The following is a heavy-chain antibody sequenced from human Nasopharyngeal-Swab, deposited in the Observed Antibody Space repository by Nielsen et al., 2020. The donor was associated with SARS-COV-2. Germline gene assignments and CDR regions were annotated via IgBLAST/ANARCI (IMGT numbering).Heavy chain of an antibody. Sequence: GGSLRLSCAASGFTFSSYAMTWVRQAPGKGLEWVSIISGSGDTTYYADSVKDRFTISRDNSKNTLYLQTSSLRVEDTAVYYCAKAPYLRGLDVWGQGTTVTVSS. CDR1: GFTFSSYA. CDR3: AKAPYLRGLDV. CDR2: ISGSGDTT. V-gene: IGHV3-23*01. D-gene: IGHD2-21*01. J-gene: IGHJ6*02.